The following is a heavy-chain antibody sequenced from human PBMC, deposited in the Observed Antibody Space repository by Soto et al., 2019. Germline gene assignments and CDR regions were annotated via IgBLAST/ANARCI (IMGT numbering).Heavy chain of an antibody. Sequence: PSETLSLTCTVSGGSISSGDYYWSWIRQPPGKGLEWIGYIYYSGSTYYNPSLKSRVTIPVDTSKNQFSLKLSSVTAADTAVYYCARGLGGVIVDHDAFDIWGQGTMVTVSS. CDR2: IYYSGST. V-gene: IGHV4-30-4*01. CDR1: GGSISSGDYY. D-gene: IGHD3-16*02. J-gene: IGHJ3*02. CDR3: ARGLGGVIVDHDAFDI.